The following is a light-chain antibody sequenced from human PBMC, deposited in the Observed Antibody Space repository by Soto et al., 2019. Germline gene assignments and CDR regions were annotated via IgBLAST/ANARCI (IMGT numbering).Light chain of an antibody. J-gene: IGKJ1*01. CDR1: QSVSNNY. CDR3: QQYGSSGT. V-gene: IGKV3-20*01. Sequence: EIVLTQSPGTLSLSPVERGSVSCMASQSVSNNYLAWYQQKPGQAPRLLIYGASNRATGIPDRFSGSGSGTDFTLTISRLEPEDFAVYYCQQYGSSGTFGQGTKVDI. CDR2: GAS.